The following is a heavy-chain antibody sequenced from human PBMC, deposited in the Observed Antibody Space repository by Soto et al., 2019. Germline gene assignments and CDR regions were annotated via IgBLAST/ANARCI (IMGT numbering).Heavy chain of an antibody. CDR1: GFTFSSYA. CDR2: ISGSGGST. V-gene: IGHV3-23*01. CDR3: AKDRGGRSGYSDY. Sequence: GRSLRLSCAASGFTFSSYAMSWVRQDTGKGLEWVSAISGSGGSTYYADSVKGRFTISRDNSKNTLYLQMNSLRAEDTAVYYCAKDRGGRSGYSDYWGQGTLVTVPS. D-gene: IGHD3-22*01. J-gene: IGHJ4*02.